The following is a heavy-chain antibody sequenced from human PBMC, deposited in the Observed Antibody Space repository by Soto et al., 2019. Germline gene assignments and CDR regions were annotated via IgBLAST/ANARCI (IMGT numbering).Heavy chain of an antibody. J-gene: IGHJ5*02. CDR1: GFSLSTSGVG. CDR3: AHRIVPAALESWFDP. V-gene: IGHV2-5*02. D-gene: IGHD2-2*01. CDR2: IYWDDDK. Sequence: SGPTLVNPTQTLTLTCTFSGFSLSTSGVGVGWIRQPPGKALEWLALIYWDDDKRYSPSLKSRLTITKDTSKNQEVLTMTNMDPVDTATYYCAHRIVPAALESWFDPWGQGTLVTVSS.